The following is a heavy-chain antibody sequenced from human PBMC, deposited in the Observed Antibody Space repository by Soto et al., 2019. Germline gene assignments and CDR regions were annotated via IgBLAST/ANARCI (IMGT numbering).Heavy chain of an antibody. CDR1: GGSFSGYY. D-gene: IGHD3-16*02. J-gene: IGHJ4*02. Sequence: SETLSLTCAVYGGSFSGYYWSWIRHPPGKGLEWIGEINHSGSTNYNPSLKSRVTISVDTSKNQFSLKLSSVTAADTAVYYCARQARIVWGSYRTYYFDYWGQGTLVTVSS. CDR3: ARQARIVWGSYRTYYFDY. CDR2: INHSGST. V-gene: IGHV4-34*01.